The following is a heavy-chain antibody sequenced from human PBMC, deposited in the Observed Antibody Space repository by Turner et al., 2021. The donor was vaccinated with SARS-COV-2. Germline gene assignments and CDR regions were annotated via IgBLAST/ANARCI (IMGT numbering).Heavy chain of an antibody. CDR2: ISWNSGSI. V-gene: IGHV3-9*01. CDR3: ARGGEYQLLHYYGMDV. Sequence: EVQLVESGGGLVQPGRSLRLSCAASGFTFDDYVMHWVRQAPGKGLEWVSGISWNSGSIVYADSVKGRFTISRDNAKNSLYLQMNSLRAEDTALYYCARGGEYQLLHYYGMDVWGQGTTVTVSS. J-gene: IGHJ6*02. CDR1: GFTFDDYV. D-gene: IGHD2-2*01.